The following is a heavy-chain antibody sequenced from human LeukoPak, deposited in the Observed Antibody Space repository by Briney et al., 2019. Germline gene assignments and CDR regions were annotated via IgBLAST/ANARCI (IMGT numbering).Heavy chain of an antibody. CDR3: ARDGGYCSGGSCSYFQH. V-gene: IGHV3-23*01. CDR2: INGGVGAT. J-gene: IGHJ1*01. CDR1: GFSFGRYA. Sequence: GGSLRLSCAASGFSFGRYAMSWVRRAPGKGLEWVSTINGGVGATYDADSVKGRFTISRDNSKNTLYLQMNSLRAEDTAVYYCARDGGYCSGGSCSYFQHWGQGTLVTVSS. D-gene: IGHD2-15*01.